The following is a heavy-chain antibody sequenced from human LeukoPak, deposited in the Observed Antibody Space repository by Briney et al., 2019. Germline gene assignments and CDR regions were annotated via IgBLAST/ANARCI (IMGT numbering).Heavy chain of an antibody. D-gene: IGHD5-18*01. V-gene: IGHV4-59*01. CDR1: GGSISSYY. CDR2: IYYSGST. Sequence: PSETLSLTCTVSGGSISSYYWSWIRQPPGKGLEWIGYIYYSGSTNYNPSLKSRVTISVDTSKNQFSLKLSSVTAADTAVYCCARERGTAMVYYFDYWGQGTLVTVSS. J-gene: IGHJ4*02. CDR3: ARERGTAMVYYFDY.